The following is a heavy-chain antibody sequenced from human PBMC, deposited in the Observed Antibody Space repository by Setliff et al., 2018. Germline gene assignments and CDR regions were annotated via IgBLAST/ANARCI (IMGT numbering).Heavy chain of an antibody. CDR1: GFTFSTYS. CDR3: ARAGETKYYSASGNYYNVH. J-gene: IGHJ4*02. V-gene: IGHV3-48*04. Sequence: GGSLRLSCAASGFTFSTYSMNWVRQAPGKGLEWVSYISSSSSAIFYADSVKGRFTISRDNAKNSLFLLMDSLRVEDTAVYYCARAGETKYYSASGNYYNVHWGQGTLVTVSS. CDR2: ISSSSSAI. D-gene: IGHD3-10*01.